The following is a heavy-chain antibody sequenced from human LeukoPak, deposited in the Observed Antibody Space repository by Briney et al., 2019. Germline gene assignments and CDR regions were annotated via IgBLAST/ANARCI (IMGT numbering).Heavy chain of an antibody. CDR1: GFTLSSYA. V-gene: IGHV3-23*01. D-gene: IGHD5-12*01. CDR3: AKDLDIVATITGN. CDR2: VSGSGGRT. J-gene: IGHJ4*02. Sequence: RPGGSLRLSCAASGFTLSSYAMSGLREAPGKGLEGVSGVSGSGGRTYYADPVKRRFTISRDNSKNTLSLQMNSLRAEDTAVYYCAKDLDIVATITGNWGQGTLVTVSS.